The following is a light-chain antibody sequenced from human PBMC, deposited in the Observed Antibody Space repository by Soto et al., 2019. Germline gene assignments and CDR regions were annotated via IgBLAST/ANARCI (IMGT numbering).Light chain of an antibody. J-gene: IGKJ1*01. V-gene: IGKV3-11*01. CDR1: QSVSRY. CDR3: VQRSTWPWT. Sequence: EIVLTQYPATLSLSPGERATLSCRASQSVSRYLAWYQQKPGQPLRLLIYDASNRATGTPARFSGSGSGTDFTLTISSLEPEDFAIYYCVQRSTWPWTIGQGSKVEIK. CDR2: DAS.